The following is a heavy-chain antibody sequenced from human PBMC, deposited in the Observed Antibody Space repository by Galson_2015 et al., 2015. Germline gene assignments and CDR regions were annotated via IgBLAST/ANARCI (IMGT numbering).Heavy chain of an antibody. D-gene: IGHD4-23*01. CDR1: GFIFSTYG. CDR3: ARGNGGNPGQFDY. J-gene: IGHJ4*02. CDR2: IWYDGSKK. V-gene: IGHV3-33*01. Sequence: SLRLSCAASGFIFSTYGMHWVRQAPGKGLEWVAVIWYDGSKKYYADSMKGRFIISRDNSKNTLYLQMNSLRVEDTAVYYCARGNGGNPGQFDYWGQGTLVTVSS.